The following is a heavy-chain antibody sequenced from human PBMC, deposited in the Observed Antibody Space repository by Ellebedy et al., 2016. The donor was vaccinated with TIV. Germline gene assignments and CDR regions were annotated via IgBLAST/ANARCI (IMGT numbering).Heavy chain of an antibody. V-gene: IGHV4-4*07. CDR3: GRGHDYSKSGDN. CDR2: FYTGGST. J-gene: IGHJ4*02. CDR1: DGSISGYS. D-gene: IGHD5-12*01. Sequence: MPGGSLRLSCNVSDGSISGYSWNWIRHPAGKGLEWIGRFYTGGSTNYNPSLESRVTISADTSKTQFSLKLNSVTAADTAVYFCGRGHDYSKSGDNWGQGTLVTVSS.